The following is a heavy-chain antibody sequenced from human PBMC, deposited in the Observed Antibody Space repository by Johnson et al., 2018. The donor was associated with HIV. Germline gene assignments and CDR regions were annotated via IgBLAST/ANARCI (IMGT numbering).Heavy chain of an antibody. V-gene: IGHV3-23*04. CDR3: AKGVRGSSCYDAFDI. CDR2: ITVSGDNT. J-gene: IGHJ3*02. CDR1: GFTFNTYW. D-gene: IGHD6-6*01. Sequence: EVQLVESGGGLVQPGGSLRLSCAASGFTFNTYWMTWVRQVPGKGLEWVSAITVSGDNTYYADSVKGRFTISRDNSKNTLYLQMSSLRADDTAVYYCAKGVRGSSCYDAFDIWGQGTMVTVS.